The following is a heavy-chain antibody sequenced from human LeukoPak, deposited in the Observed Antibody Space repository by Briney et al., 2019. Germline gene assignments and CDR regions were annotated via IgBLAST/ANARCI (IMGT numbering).Heavy chain of an antibody. V-gene: IGHV1-18*01. CDR2: ISAYNGNT. Sequence: ASVKVSCKASGYTFTSYGISWVRQAPGQGLEWMGWISAYNGNTNYAQKLQGRVTMTTDTSTSTAYMELRSLRSDDTAVYYCAGWDRYSSSWSFDPWGQGTLVTVSS. J-gene: IGHJ5*02. D-gene: IGHD6-13*01. CDR1: GYTFTSYG. CDR3: AGWDRYSSSWSFDP.